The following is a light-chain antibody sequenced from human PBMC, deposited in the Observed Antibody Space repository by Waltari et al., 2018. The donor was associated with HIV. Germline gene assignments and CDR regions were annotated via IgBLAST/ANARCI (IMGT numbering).Light chain of an antibody. J-gene: IGLJ2*01. CDR3: SSFAGSNKL. CDR2: EVT. Sequence: QSALTQPPSASGSPGQPVHMSCTGATSDIHDHNFISWYQQYSGKAPKLIIFEVTKRPSGVPDRFSGSRSGNTASLIVSGLQAEDEAVYFCSSFAGSNKLFGGGTKLTVL. V-gene: IGLV2-8*01. CDR1: TSDIHDHNF.